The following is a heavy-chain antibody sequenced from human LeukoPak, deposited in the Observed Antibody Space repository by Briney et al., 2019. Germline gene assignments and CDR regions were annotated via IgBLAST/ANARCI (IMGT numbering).Heavy chain of an antibody. D-gene: IGHD1-26*01. J-gene: IGHJ4*02. Sequence: GGALRLSCAASGFTFSSYAMSWVRQAPGKGLERVSAIRDSGSSTHYADSVKGRFTTSRDNSKNTLFLQMNSLRAEDTAIYYCAKYGPQDSGSSHFDYWGQGALVTVSS. CDR2: IRDSGSST. CDR1: GFTFSSYA. CDR3: AKYGPQDSGSSHFDY. V-gene: IGHV3-23*01.